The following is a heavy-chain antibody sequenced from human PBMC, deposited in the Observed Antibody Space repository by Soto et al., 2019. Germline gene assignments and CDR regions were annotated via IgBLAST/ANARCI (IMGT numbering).Heavy chain of an antibody. CDR1: GYTFTMYG. CDR3: AREGSDGYCSGGSCYYYYYYGMDV. Sequence: SVKVSCKASGYTFTMYGISGVGQSGLRGRDGMGCISAYNGNTNYAQKLQGRVTMTTDTSTSTAYMELRSLRSDDTAVYYCAREGSDGYCSGGSCYYYYYYGMDVWGQGTTVTVSS. D-gene: IGHD2-15*01. J-gene: IGHJ6*02. CDR2: ISAYNGNT. V-gene: IGHV1-18*01.